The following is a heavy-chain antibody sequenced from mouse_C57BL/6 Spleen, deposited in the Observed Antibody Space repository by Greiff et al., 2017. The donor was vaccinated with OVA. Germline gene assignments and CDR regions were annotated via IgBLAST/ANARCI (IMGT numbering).Heavy chain of an antibody. V-gene: IGHV1-7*01. D-gene: IGHD4-1*01. Sequence: VQLQQSGAELAKPGASVKLSCKASGYTFTSYWMHWVKQRPGQGLEWIGYINPSSGYTKYNQKFKDEATLTADKSSSTAYMQLSSLTYEDSAVYYCARSLLGRGGYYFDYWGQGTTLTVSS. J-gene: IGHJ2*01. CDR2: INPSSGYT. CDR1: GYTFTSYW. CDR3: ARSLLGRGGYYFDY.